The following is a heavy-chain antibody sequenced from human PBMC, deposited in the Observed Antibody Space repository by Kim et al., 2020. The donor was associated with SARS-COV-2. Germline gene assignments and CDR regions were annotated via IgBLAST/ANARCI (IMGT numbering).Heavy chain of an antibody. V-gene: IGHV4-30-4*01. CDR2: VHYGGST. D-gene: IGHD3-10*01. J-gene: IGHJ6*01. CDR1: GGSINSGDYY. CDR3: ARDVHYYGSGSHMDV. Sequence: SETLSLTCTVSGGSINSGDYYWSWVRQSPGRGLEWIGYVHYGGSTYSNPSLKSRVALSIDTSKNQFSLRLNSVTDADTAVYYCARDVHYYGSGSHMDVWG.